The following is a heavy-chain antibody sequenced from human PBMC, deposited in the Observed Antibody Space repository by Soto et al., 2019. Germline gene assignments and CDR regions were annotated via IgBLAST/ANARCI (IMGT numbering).Heavy chain of an antibody. V-gene: IGHV3-74*01. D-gene: IGHD3-22*01. CDR1: GFTFSTYW. J-gene: IGHJ4*02. Sequence: EVQLVESGGDLVQPGGSLRLSCAASGFTFSTYWMHWVRQAPGKGLLWVSRIKTDGTYATYADSVKGRFTISRDNAKNTLYLQMNSLRVEAAAVYYCAAGGSGYYANLGQGTLVTVSS. CDR2: IKTDGTYA. CDR3: AAGGSGYYAN.